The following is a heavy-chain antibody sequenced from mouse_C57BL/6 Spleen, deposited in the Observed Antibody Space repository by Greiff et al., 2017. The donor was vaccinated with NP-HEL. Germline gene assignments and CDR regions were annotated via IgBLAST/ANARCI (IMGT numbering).Heavy chain of an antibody. V-gene: IGHV1-80*01. CDR1: GYAFSSYW. D-gene: IGHD1-1*01. Sequence: QVQLKESGAELVKPGASVKISCKASGYAFSSYWMNWVKQRPGKGLEWIGQIYPGDGDTNYNGKFKGKATLTAAKSSSTAYMQLSSLTSEDSAVYFCAREEGLLLQRHGFAYWGQGTLVTVSA. CDR2: IYPGDGDT. CDR3: AREEGLLLQRHGFAY. J-gene: IGHJ3*01.